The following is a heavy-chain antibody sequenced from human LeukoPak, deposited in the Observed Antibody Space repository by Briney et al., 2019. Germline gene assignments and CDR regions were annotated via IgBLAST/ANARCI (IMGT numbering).Heavy chain of an antibody. D-gene: IGHD5-18*01. CDR1: GASFNSYY. CDR2: IHTSGST. V-gene: IGHV4-4*07. J-gene: IGHJ5*02. CDR3: ARLTDRRYALWGRGWFDP. Sequence: SETLSLTCTVSGASFNSYYWSWLRQPAGKGLEWIGRIHTSGSTDYSPSLQSRVTISIDTSQKQFSLRLTSVTAADTAVYHCARLTDRRYALWGRGWFDPWGQGTLVTVSS.